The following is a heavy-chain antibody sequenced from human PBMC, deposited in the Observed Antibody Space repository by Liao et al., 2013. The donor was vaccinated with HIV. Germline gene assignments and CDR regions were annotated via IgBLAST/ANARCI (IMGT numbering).Heavy chain of an antibody. V-gene: IGHV4-4*07. CDR2: IYITGST. CDR1: GASISSYY. D-gene: IGHD1-26*01. Sequence: QVQLQESGPGLVKPSETLSLTCTVSGASISSYYWSWIRQPAGKGLEWVGRIYITGSTNYNASLKSRVTMSLDTSKNQISLKLTSVTAADTAVYYCARIWEYNWFDPWGQGTLVTVSS. CDR3: ARIWEYNWFDP. J-gene: IGHJ5*02.